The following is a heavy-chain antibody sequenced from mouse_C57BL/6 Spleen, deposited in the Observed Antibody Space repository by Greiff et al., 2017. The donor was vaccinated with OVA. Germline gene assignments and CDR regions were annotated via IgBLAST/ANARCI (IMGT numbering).Heavy chain of an antibody. CDR2: IHPNSGST. J-gene: IGHJ3*01. Sequence: VKLQQPGAELVKPGASVKLSCKASGYTFTSYWMHWVKQRPGQGLEWIGMIHPNSGSTNYNEKFKSKATLTVDKSSSTAYMQLSSLTSEDSAVYYCARPQAYLEAYWGQGTLVTVSA. V-gene: IGHV1-64*01. D-gene: IGHD3-2*02. CDR3: ARPQAYLEAY. CDR1: GYTFTSYW.